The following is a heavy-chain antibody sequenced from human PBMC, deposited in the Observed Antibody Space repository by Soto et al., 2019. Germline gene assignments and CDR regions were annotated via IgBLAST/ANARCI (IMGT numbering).Heavy chain of an antibody. CDR3: ARAGVPGYYDSSGYVAHAFDI. CDR1: GYTFTSYG. J-gene: IGHJ3*02. Sequence: ALVKVSCKASGYTFTSYGISWVRQAPGQGLEWMGWISAYNGNTNYAQKLQGRVTMTTDTSTSTAYMELRSLRSDDTAVYYCARAGVPGYYDSSGYVAHAFDIWGQGTMVTVSS. CDR2: ISAYNGNT. V-gene: IGHV1-18*01. D-gene: IGHD3-22*01.